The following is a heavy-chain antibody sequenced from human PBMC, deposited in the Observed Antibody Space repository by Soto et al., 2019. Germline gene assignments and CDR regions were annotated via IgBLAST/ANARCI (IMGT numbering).Heavy chain of an antibody. Sequence: QVQLVQSGAEVKKPGASVKVSCKASGYTFKNYAISWVRQAPGQGLEWMGWINRYNGDTNYAQRLQARLTMTPDTSTNTAYMELRSLISDDTAVYYCASRGNSYGPYDYWGQGTLVTVSS. CDR2: INRYNGDT. CDR3: ASRGNSYGPYDY. CDR1: GYTFKNYA. V-gene: IGHV1-18*01. D-gene: IGHD5-18*01. J-gene: IGHJ4*02.